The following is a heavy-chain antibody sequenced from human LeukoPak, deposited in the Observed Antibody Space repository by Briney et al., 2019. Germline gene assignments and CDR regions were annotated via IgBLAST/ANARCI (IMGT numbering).Heavy chain of an antibody. CDR1: GFIFDDYA. V-gene: IGHV3-9*01. D-gene: IGHD1-26*01. CDR2: ISWDSGHI. Sequence: GRSLRLSCAASGFIFDDYAMHWVRQAPGKGLEWVSGISWDSGHIDYGDSVKGRFTISRGNANNSLYLQMDSLRPEDTALYYCAKDMRKWERERFECWGQGTLVTVSS. J-gene: IGHJ4*02. CDR3: AKDMRKWERERFEC.